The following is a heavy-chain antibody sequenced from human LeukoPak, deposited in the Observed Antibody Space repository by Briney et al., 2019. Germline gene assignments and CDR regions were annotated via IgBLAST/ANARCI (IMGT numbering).Heavy chain of an antibody. J-gene: IGHJ4*02. V-gene: IGHV1-69*06. D-gene: IGHD1-26*01. Sequence: SVKVSCKASGYTFTGYYMHWVRQGPGQGLEWMGGIIPIFGTANYAQKFQGRVTITADKSTSTAYMELSSLRSEDTAVYYCAREWELLGGCFDYWGQGTLVTVSS. CDR1: GYTFTGYY. CDR3: AREWELLGGCFDY. CDR2: IIPIFGTA.